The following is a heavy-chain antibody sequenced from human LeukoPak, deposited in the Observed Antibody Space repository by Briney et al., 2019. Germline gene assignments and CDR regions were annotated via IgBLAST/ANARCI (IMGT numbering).Heavy chain of an antibody. J-gene: IGHJ6*02. D-gene: IGHD2-15*01. CDR2: ISAYNSNT. V-gene: IGHV1-18*01. CDR3: ARDPPRIVVVVAATNYYGMDV. CDR1: GYTFTSYG. Sequence: ASVKVSCKASGYTFTSYGISWVRQAPGQGLEWMGWISAYNSNTNYAQKLQGRVTMTTDTSTSTAYMELRSLRSDDTAVYYCARDPPRIVVVVAATNYYGMDVWGQGTTVTVSS.